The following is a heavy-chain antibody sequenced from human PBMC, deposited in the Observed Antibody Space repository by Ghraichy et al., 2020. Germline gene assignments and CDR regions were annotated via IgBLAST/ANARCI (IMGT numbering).Heavy chain of an antibody. CDR2: INSNNDNT. V-gene: IGHV1-18*01. Sequence: ASVKVSCKASGYTFNNYGMSWVRQVPGQGLEWMGWINSNNDNTNYAQNFQGRVTMTTDTFTRTAYMELRSLTSDDTAVYYCARVQVDRPPWAFNSYYYKMDVWGKGTTVTVSS. CDR1: GYTFNNYG. J-gene: IGHJ6*03. CDR3: ARVQVDRPPWAFNSYYYKMDV. D-gene: IGHD1-26*01.